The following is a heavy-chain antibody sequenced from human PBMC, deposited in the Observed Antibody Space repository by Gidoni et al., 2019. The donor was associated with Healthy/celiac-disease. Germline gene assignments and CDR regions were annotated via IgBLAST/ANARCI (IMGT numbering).Heavy chain of an antibody. J-gene: IGHJ2*01. CDR3: ARPSGGGRKVDL. V-gene: IGHV4-39*01. CDR2: YNQST. Sequence: YNQSTYYNPSLKSRVTISVDTSKNQFSLKLSSVTAADTAVYYCARPSGGGRKVDLWGRGTLVTVSS. D-gene: IGHD3-10*01.